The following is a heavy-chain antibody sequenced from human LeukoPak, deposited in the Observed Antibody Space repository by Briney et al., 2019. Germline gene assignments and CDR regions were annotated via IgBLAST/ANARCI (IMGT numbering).Heavy chain of an antibody. CDR2: TNPNSGGT. Sequence: ASVKVSCKASGYTFTGYYMHWVRQAPGQGLEWMGRTNPNSGGTNYAQKFQGRVTMTRDTSISTAYMELSRLRSDDTAVYYCARSRPASDIVVVVAATRWFDPWGQGTLVTVSS. V-gene: IGHV1-2*06. J-gene: IGHJ5*02. D-gene: IGHD2-15*01. CDR3: ARSRPASDIVVVVAATRWFDP. CDR1: GYTFTGYY.